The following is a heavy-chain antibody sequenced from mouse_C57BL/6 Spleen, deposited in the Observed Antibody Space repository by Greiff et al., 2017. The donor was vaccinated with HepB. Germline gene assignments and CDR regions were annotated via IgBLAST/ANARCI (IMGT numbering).Heavy chain of an antibody. Sequence: QVQLQQSGAELVRPGASVTLSCKASGYTFTDYEMHWVKQTPVHGLEWIGAIDPETGGTAYNQKFKGKAILTADKSSSTAYMELRSLTSEDSAVYYCTRYPFTAVEYFDVWGTGTTVTVSS. J-gene: IGHJ1*03. CDR1: GYTFTDYE. CDR2: IDPETGGT. D-gene: IGHD1-1*01. CDR3: TRYPFTAVEYFDV. V-gene: IGHV1-15*01.